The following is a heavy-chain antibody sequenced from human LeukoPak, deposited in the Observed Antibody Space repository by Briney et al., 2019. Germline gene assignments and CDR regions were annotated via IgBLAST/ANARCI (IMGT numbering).Heavy chain of an antibody. CDR2: INSDSGFT. J-gene: IGHJ5*02. CDR3: ARNFDMKGFDP. V-gene: IGHV1-2*02. D-gene: IGHD3-9*01. Sequence: ASVKVSCKASGYTFTGYNMNWVRQAPGQGREWMGWINSDSGFTKYAQKFQGRVTMTRDTSITTVYMDLTRLTSDDTAVYYCARNFDMKGFDPWGQGTLVTVSS. CDR1: GYTFTGYN.